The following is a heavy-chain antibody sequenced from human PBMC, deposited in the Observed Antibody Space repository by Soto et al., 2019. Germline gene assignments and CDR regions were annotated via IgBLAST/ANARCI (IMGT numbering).Heavy chain of an antibody. J-gene: IGHJ4*02. Sequence: QPQLQESGPGLGKPSETVSLTCTDFGGSISSSNYYWGWIRQPPVKGLEWIGSIFYSGSPYYNPSFKSRVTITVDTSKNQFYLQLSSVTAADTAVYYCARSYSSSWYWVFDYWGQGTLVTVSS. D-gene: IGHD6-13*01. CDR1: GGSISSSNYY. V-gene: IGHV4-39*01. CDR3: ARSYSSSWYWVFDY. CDR2: IFYSGSP.